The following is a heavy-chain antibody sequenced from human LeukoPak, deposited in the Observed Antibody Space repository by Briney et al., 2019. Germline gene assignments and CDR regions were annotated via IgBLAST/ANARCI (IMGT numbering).Heavy chain of an antibody. CDR3: ARDLGEWLLKYYFDY. J-gene: IGHJ4*02. CDR2: IRYDGSNK. D-gene: IGHD3-3*01. V-gene: IGHV3-30*02. CDR1: GFTFSSYG. Sequence: GRSLRLSCAASGFTFSSYGMHWVRQAPGKGLEWVAFIRYDGSNKYYADSVKGRFTISRDNSKNTLYLQMNSLRAEDTAVYYCARDLGEWLLKYYFDYWGQGTLVTVSS.